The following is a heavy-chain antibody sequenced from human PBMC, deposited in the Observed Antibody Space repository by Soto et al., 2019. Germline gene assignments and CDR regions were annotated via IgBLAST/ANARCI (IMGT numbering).Heavy chain of an antibody. CDR2: ISSSSSYI. Sequence: GGSLRLSCAASGFTFSSYSMNWVRQAPGKGLEWVSSISSSSSYIYYADSVKGRFTISRDNAKNSLYLQMNSLRAEDTAGYYCARIPGRYSSSWYYFEYWGQGTLVTVSS. J-gene: IGHJ4*02. D-gene: IGHD6-13*01. CDR3: ARIPGRYSSSWYYFEY. CDR1: GFTFSSYS. V-gene: IGHV3-21*01.